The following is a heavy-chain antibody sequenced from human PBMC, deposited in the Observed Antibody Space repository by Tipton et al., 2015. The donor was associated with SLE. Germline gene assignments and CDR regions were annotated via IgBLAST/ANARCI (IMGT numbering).Heavy chain of an antibody. CDR3: ARDESYYCGMDV. Sequence: QLVQSGAEVKKPGASVKVSCKASGYTFTSYGISWVRQAPGQGLEWMGWISAYNGNTNYAQKLQGRVTITADESTSTAYMELSSLTSEDTAVYYCARDESYYCGMDVWGQGTTLTVSS. V-gene: IGHV1-18*01. J-gene: IGHJ6*02. CDR2: ISAYNGNT. CDR1: GYTFTSYG.